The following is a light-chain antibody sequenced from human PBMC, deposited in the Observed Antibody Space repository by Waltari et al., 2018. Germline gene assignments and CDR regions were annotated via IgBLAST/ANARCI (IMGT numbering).Light chain of an antibody. J-gene: IGLJ3*02. CDR1: SLRSYY. CDR2: GKN. CDR3: NSRDSSGNLLRV. V-gene: IGLV3-19*01. Sequence: SSELTQDPAVSVALGQTVRITCQGDSLRSYYASWYQQKPGQAPVLVIYGKNNRPSGIPDRFSGSSSGNTASLTITGAQAEDEADYYCNSRDSSGNLLRVFGGGTKLTVL.